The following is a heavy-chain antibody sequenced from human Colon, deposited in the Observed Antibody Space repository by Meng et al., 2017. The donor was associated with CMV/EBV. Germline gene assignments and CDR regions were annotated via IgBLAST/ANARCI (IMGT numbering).Heavy chain of an antibody. CDR1: GYTFSDYY. CDR3: VRSSGWSLFDY. Sequence: QVQLMQSGAGVKEPGASVKVSCKTSGYTFSDYYMHWVRQAPGQGLEWMGWIRSDGSATNYAQKFRGRVTMTRDASVSMAYMELSGLTSDDTAVYFCVRSSGWSLFDYWGPGALVTVSS. J-gene: IGHJ4*02. V-gene: IGHV1-2*02. CDR2: IRSDGSAT. D-gene: IGHD6-19*01.